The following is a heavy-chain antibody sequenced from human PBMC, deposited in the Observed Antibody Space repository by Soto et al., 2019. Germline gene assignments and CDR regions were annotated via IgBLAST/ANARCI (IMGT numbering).Heavy chain of an antibody. CDR2: IKEDGSEK. CDR1: GFTFTNSW. D-gene: IGHD2-8*01. Sequence: HPGGSLRLSCAASGFTFTNSWMSWVRQAPGKGLEWVASIKEDGSEKYYVDSVKGRFSISRDNAKNSVHLQMNSLRAEDTAVFYCALYARAGYWGQGTLVTVSS. J-gene: IGHJ4*02. V-gene: IGHV3-7*01. CDR3: ALYARAGY.